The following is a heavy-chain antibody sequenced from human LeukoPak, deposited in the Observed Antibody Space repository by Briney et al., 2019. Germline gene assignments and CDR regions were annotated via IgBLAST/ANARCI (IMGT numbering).Heavy chain of an antibody. J-gene: IGHJ4*02. CDR2: ISAYNDNT. D-gene: IGHD6-19*01. CDR1: GYTFTSYG. Sequence: GASVKVSCKASGYTFTSYGISWVRQAPGQGLEWMGWISAYNDNTNYAQKLQGRVTMTTDTSTSTAYMELRSLRSDDTAVYYCARAPGYSSGWYGRGDYWGQGTLVTVSS. CDR3: ARAPGYSSGWYGRGDY. V-gene: IGHV1-18*04.